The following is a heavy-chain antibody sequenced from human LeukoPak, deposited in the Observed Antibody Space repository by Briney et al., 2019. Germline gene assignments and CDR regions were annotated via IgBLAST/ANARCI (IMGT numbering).Heavy chain of an antibody. V-gene: IGHV3-9*01. D-gene: IGHD3-22*01. CDR3: AKAAMIVVASLFEP. CDR1: GFTFDDYA. Sequence: PGGSLRLSCAASGFTFDDYAMHWVRQAPGKGLEWVSGISWNSGSIGYADSVKGRFTISRDNAKNSLYLQMNSLRAEDTALYYCAKAAMIVVASLFEPWRQGTLVTVSS. CDR2: ISWNSGSI. J-gene: IGHJ5*02.